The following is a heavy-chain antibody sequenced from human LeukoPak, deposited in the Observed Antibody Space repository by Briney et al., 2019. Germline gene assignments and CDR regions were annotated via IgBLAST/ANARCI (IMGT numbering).Heavy chain of an antibody. CDR3: TRLRLLWADYYGSGRYPYDAFDI. Sequence: SETLSLTCTVSGVSISSYSWSWIRKPPGKGLEWIGYIYYSRNTNYNPPLKSRVTISIDTYKNQFSMKLSSVTAADADVYYCTRLRLLWADYYGSGRYPYDAFDIWGQGTMVMVS. D-gene: IGHD3-10*01. CDR1: GVSISSYS. CDR2: IYYSRNT. J-gene: IGHJ3*02. V-gene: IGHV4-59*12.